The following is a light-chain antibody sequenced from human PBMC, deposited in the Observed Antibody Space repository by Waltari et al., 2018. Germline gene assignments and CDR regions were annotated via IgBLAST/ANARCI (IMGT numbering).Light chain of an antibody. CDR2: GAS. J-gene: IGKJ1*01. V-gene: IGKV3-15*01. CDR1: QNVYTN. Sequence: EIVMTQSPATLSVSPGERATLSCRASQNVYTNLAWYQQKPGQAPRLLIYGASTRATDIPARFSGSGSGTEFTLTISSLESEYFAIFYCQQYMNWPRTFGQGTKVEIK. CDR3: QQYMNWPRT.